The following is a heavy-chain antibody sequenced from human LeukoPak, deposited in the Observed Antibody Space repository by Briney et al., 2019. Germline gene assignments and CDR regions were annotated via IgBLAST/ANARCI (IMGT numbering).Heavy chain of an antibody. D-gene: IGHD1-26*01. CDR3: ARRSGSYRFDY. J-gene: IGHJ4*02. CDR2: IYHSGNT. Sequence: PSETLSLTCTVSGGSISSSGYYWGWIRQPPGKGLEWIGSIYHSGNTYYNPSLKSRVTISADTSKNQFSLKLSSVTAADTAVFYCARRSGSYRFDYWGQGTLVTVSS. CDR1: GGSISSSGYY. V-gene: IGHV4-39*01.